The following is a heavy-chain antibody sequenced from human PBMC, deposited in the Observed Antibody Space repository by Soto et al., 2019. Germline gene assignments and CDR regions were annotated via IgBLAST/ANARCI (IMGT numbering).Heavy chain of an antibody. J-gene: IGHJ4*02. V-gene: IGHV4-30-2*01. Sequence: QLQLQESGSGLVKPSQTLSLTCAVSGGSISSGGYSWSWIRQPPGKGLESIGYIYHSGSTYYNPSLQRRVTISVDRFMIQCSLKLSSVTAADTAVYYCARGMTPETTFDYWGQGTLVTVYS. CDR2: IYHSGST. CDR1: GGSISSGGYS. D-gene: IGHD4-17*01. CDR3: ARGMTPETTFDY.